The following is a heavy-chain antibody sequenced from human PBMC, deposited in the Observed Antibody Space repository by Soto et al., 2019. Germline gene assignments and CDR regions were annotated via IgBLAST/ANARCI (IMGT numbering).Heavy chain of an antibody. Sequence: QVQLVQSGAEVKKPGASVKVSCKASGYTFTSYDINWVRQATGQGLEWMGWMNPNSGNTGYAQKFQGRVTMTRNTSISTAYMEQRSLRSADTAVYYCARQERGQWLGTCDPWGQGTLVTVSS. CDR3: ARQERGQWLGTCDP. D-gene: IGHD6-19*01. CDR2: MNPNSGNT. V-gene: IGHV1-8*01. CDR1: GYTFTSYD. J-gene: IGHJ5*02.